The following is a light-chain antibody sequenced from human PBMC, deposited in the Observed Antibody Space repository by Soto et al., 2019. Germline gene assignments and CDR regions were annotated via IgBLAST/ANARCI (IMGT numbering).Light chain of an antibody. CDR3: QLRSNWPT. CDR2: DAS. J-gene: IGKJ4*01. CDR1: QSVSSY. Sequence: EIVLTQSPATLPLSPGERATLSCRASQSVSSYLAWYQQKPGQAPRLLIYDASNRATVIPARFSGSGSGTDCALTIIILWPEGFAVYYCQLRSNWPTLGGGTKVEIK. V-gene: IGKV3-11*01.